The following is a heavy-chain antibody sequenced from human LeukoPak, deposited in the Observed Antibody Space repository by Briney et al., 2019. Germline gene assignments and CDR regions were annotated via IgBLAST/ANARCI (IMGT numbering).Heavy chain of an antibody. Sequence: SETLSLTCTVSSGPVSRGSYHWSWIRQPPGKGQEWIGYIYDSGSTNYNPSLKSRVTISLDTSKNQLSLILSSVTAADTAMYYCVREMISSRGNFDIWGRGTMVTVSS. CDR1: SGPVSRGSYH. CDR2: IYDSGST. J-gene: IGHJ3*02. CDR3: VREMISSRGNFDI. V-gene: IGHV4-61*01. D-gene: IGHD3-16*01.